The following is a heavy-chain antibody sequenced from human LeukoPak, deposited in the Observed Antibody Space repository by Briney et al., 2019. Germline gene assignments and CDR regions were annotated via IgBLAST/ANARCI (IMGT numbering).Heavy chain of an antibody. CDR1: GFTFSSYW. CDR3: ARDPGYDILTGYSNFDY. D-gene: IGHD3-9*01. CDR2: IKQDGSEK. Sequence: GGSLRLSCAASGFTFSSYWMSWVRQAPGKGLEWVANIKQDGSEKYYVDSVKGRFTISRDNAKNSLYLQMNSLRAEDTAVYYCARDPGYDILTGYSNFDYWGQGTLVTVSS. J-gene: IGHJ4*02. V-gene: IGHV3-7*01.